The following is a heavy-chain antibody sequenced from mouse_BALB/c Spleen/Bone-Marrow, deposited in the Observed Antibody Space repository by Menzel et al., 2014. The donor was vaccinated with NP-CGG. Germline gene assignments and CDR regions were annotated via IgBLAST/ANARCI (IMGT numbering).Heavy chain of an antibody. CDR2: ILPGSGST. CDR3: ARGIDYCAMDY. Sequence: QVQLQQSGAELMKPGASVKISCKATGYTFSSYWIEWVRQRPGHGLEWIGEILPGSGSTNYNEKFKGKATFTADTSSNTAYMQLSSLTSEDSAVYYCARGIDYCAMDYWGQGTSVTVSS. V-gene: IGHV1-9*01. CDR1: GYTFSSYW. J-gene: IGHJ4*01.